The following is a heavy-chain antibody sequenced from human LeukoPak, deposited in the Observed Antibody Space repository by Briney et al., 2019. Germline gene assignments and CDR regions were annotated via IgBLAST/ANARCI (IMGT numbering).Heavy chain of an antibody. D-gene: IGHD3-3*01. V-gene: IGHV4-4*07. CDR3: ARGGTAPLGPVRFLEWSKKAFDI. J-gene: IGHJ3*02. CDR1: GGSISSYY. Sequence: PSETLSLTCSVSGGSISSYYWSWIRQPAGKGLEWIGRIYTSGSTNYNPSLKSRVTISVDTSKNQFSLKLSSVTAADTAVYYCARGGTAPLGPVRFLEWSKKAFDIWGQGTMVTVSS. CDR2: IYTSGST.